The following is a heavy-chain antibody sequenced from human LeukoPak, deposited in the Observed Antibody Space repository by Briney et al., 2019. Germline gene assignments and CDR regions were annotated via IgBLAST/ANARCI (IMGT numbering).Heavy chain of an antibody. V-gene: IGHV4-59*12. CDR1: GGSITSYY. CDR2: IYYSGSA. Sequence: SETLSLTCIVSGGSITSYYWSWIRQPPGKGLEWIGYIYYSGSANYNPSLKSRVTISVDTSKNQFSLKLSSVTAADTAVYYCARDSGTTGEVKFDPWGHGILVTVSS. D-gene: IGHD3-10*01. CDR3: ARDSGTTGEVKFDP. J-gene: IGHJ5*02.